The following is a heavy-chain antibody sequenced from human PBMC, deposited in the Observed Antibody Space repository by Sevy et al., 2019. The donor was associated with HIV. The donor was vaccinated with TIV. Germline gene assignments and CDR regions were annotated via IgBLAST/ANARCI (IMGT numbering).Heavy chain of an antibody. J-gene: IGHJ5*02. CDR2: ISYDGSNK. CDR3: ARDQHDYAGNLRTGWFDP. Sequence: GGSLRLSCAASGFTFSSYAMHWVRQAPGKGLEWVAVISYDGSNKYYADSVKGRFTISRENSKNMLYLQVKSLRTEDTAVYYCARDQHDYAGNLRTGWFDPWGQGTLVTVSS. V-gene: IGHV3-30-3*01. CDR1: GFTFSSYA. D-gene: IGHD4-17*01.